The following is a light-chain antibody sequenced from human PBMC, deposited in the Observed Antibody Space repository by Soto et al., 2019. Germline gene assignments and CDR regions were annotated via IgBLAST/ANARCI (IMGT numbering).Light chain of an antibody. V-gene: IGKV3-20*01. CDR1: QRVGSSY. J-gene: IGKJ5*01. CDR3: QPYNYLST. CDR2: GAT. Sequence: VLTQSPGTLSFSPGQSTTLSCRASQRVGSSYLAWYQHKPGQAPRLLIYGATSRATGIPDRFSGSGSGTDFTLTISRLEPEDFAVYFCQPYNYLSTFRQGTRLEIK.